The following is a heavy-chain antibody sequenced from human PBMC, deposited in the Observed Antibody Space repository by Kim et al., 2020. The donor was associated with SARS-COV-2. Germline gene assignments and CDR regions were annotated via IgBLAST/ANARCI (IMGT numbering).Heavy chain of an antibody. CDR1: GYTLTTYY. CDR3: AGVEVRGYSGYDFIFDY. J-gene: IGHJ4*02. Sequence: ASVKVSCKASGYTLTTYYMHWVRQAPGQGLEWMGVINPSGGSTGYAQKFQGRVTMTRDTSTSTVYMEVSSLRSEDTAVYYCAGVEVRGYSGYDFIFDYWGQGTLVTVSS. CDR2: INPSGGST. V-gene: IGHV1-46*01. D-gene: IGHD5-12*01.